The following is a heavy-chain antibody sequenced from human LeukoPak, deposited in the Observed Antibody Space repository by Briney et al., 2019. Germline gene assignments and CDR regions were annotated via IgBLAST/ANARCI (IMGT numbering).Heavy chain of an antibody. CDR2: IDWDDDK. D-gene: IGHD6-19*01. Sequence: SGPTLVNPTQTLTLTCTFSGFSLTTSGVCVTWIRQPPGKALEWLARIDWDDDKYYSASLKTRLTISKDTSKNQVVLTITNLDPVDTATFYCARALAVAGGSPFDYWGQGTLVTVSS. CDR3: ARALAVAGGSPFDY. V-gene: IGHV2-70*11. J-gene: IGHJ4*02. CDR1: GFSLTTSGVC.